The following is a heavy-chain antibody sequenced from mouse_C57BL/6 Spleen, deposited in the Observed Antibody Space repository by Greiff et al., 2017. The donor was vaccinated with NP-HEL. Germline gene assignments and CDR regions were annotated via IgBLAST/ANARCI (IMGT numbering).Heavy chain of an antibody. CDR1: GYSITSGYD. D-gene: IGHD2-4*01. CDR2: ISYSGST. Sequence: EVQLQQSGPGMVKPSQSLSLTCTVTGYSITSGYDWHWIRHFPGNKLEWMGYISYSGSTNYYPSLKSRISITHDTSKNHFFLKLNSVTTEDTATYYCARDSYDYDGGYAMDYWGQGTSVTVSS. V-gene: IGHV3-1*01. CDR3: ARDSYDYDGGYAMDY. J-gene: IGHJ4*01.